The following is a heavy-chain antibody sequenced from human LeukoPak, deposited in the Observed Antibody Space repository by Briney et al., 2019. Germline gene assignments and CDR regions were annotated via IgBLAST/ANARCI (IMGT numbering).Heavy chain of an antibody. CDR2: FDPEDGET. CDR1: GYTLTELS. J-gene: IGHJ3*02. V-gene: IGHV1-24*01. D-gene: IGHD6-13*01. CDR3: ATARIAAAFDI. Sequence: ASVKVSCKVSGYTLTELSMHWVRQAPGKGLEWMGGFDPEDGETIYAQKFQGRVTTTEDTSTDTAYMELSSLRSEDTAVYYCATARIAAAFDIWGQGTMVTVSS.